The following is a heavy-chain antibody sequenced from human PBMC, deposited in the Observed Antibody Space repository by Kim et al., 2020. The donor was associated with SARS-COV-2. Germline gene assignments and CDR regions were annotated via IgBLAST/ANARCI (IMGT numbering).Heavy chain of an antibody. CDR3: ARGLVTMVRGRLGLRWFDP. V-gene: IGHV4-34*01. Sequence: SETLSLTCAVYGGSFSGYYWSWIRQPPGKGLEWIGEINHSGSTNYNPSLKSRVTISVDTSKNQFSLKLSSVTAADTAVYYCARGLVTMVRGRLGLRWFDPWGQGTLVTVSS. D-gene: IGHD3-10*01. CDR1: GGSFSGYY. CDR2: INHSGST. J-gene: IGHJ5*02.